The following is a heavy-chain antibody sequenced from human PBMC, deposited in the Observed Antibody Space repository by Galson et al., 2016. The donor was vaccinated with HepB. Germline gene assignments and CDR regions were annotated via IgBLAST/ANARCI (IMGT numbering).Heavy chain of an antibody. Sequence: SLRLSCAASGFTFSNHWMSWVRQAPGKGLEWVANIKQDGSDKYYVDSVRGRFTISRDNAKNSLYLQMNSLRAEDTAVYFCAGERVQQQLVLFLVTGAFDIWGQGTMVTVSS. J-gene: IGHJ3*02. D-gene: IGHD6-13*01. CDR2: IKQDGSDK. CDR3: AGERVQQQLVLFLVTGAFDI. CDR1: GFTFSNHW. V-gene: IGHV3-7*01.